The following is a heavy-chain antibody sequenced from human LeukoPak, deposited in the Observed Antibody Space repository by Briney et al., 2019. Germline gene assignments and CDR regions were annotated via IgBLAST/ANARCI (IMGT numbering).Heavy chain of an antibody. CDR1: GFTFSSYD. J-gene: IGHJ4*02. Sequence: QPGGSLRLSCAASGFTFSSYDMDWVRQAPGKGLEWVSYISGSSSTKYYADSVKGRFIISRDNAKNSLYLQMNSLRAEDTAVYYCAREWRYAPDYWGQGTLVTVSS. CDR3: AREWRYAPDY. D-gene: IGHD5-12*01. CDR2: ISGSSSTK. V-gene: IGHV3-48*01.